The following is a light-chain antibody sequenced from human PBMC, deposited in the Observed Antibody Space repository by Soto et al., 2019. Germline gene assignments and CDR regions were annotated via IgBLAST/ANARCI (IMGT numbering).Light chain of an antibody. CDR3: QQRSNWLT. CDR1: QSVSSY. Sequence: IVLTQSPPTLPLSPEKKTTLSSRASQSVSSYLAWYQQKPGQAPRLLIYVASNRATGIPARFSGSGSGTDFTLTISSLEPEDFAVYYCQQRSNWLTFGGGTKVDIK. V-gene: IGKV3-11*01. J-gene: IGKJ4*01. CDR2: VAS.